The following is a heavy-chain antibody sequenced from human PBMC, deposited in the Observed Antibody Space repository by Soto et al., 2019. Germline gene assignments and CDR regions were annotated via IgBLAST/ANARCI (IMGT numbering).Heavy chain of an antibody. CDR3: AKLWFGEPDYYMDV. V-gene: IGHV3-30*18. CDR2: ISYDGSNK. J-gene: IGHJ6*03. CDR1: GFTFSSYG. Sequence: SLRLSCAASGFTFSSYGMHWVRQAPGKGLEWVAVISYDGSNKYYADSVKGRFTISRDNSKNTLYLQMNSLRAEDTAVYYCAKLWFGEPDYYMDVWGKGTTVTVSS. D-gene: IGHD3-10*01.